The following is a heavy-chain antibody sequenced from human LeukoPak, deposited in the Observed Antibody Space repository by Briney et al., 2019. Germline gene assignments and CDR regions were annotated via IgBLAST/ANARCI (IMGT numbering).Heavy chain of an antibody. V-gene: IGHV4-59*08. Sequence: SETLSLTCTVSGGSISSYYWSWIRQPPGKGLEWIGYIYYSGSTNYNPSLKSRVTISIDTSKNQFSLKLSPVTAADTAVYYCARLHDGYRYGADYWGQGTLVTTS. J-gene: IGHJ4*02. D-gene: IGHD5-18*01. CDR2: IYYSGST. CDR1: GGSISSYY. CDR3: ARLHDGYRYGADY.